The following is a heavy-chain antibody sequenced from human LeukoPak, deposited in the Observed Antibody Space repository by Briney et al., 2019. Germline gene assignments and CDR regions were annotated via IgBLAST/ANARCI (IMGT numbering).Heavy chain of an antibody. V-gene: IGHV3-48*02. CDR3: ARDRTYSNYERSFDY. J-gene: IGHJ4*02. Sequence: PGRSLRLSCAASGFIFSNYGINWVRQAPGKGLEWVSYISSSSSTIYYADSVKGRLTISRDNAKNSLYLQVNSLRDEDTAVYYCARDRTYSNYERSFDYWGQGTLVTVSS. CDR1: GFIFSNYG. D-gene: IGHD4-11*01. CDR2: ISSSSSTI.